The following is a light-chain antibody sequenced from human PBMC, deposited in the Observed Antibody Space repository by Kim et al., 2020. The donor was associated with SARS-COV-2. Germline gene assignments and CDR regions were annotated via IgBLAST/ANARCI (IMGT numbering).Light chain of an antibody. Sequence: PGKTARIPCGGNNIGSKSVHWYQQKPGQAPVLVIYYDSDRPSGIPERFSGSNSGNTATLTITRVEAGDEADYYCQVWDSSSDHRVFGGGTQLTVL. CDR1: NIGSKS. CDR2: YDS. CDR3: QVWDSSSDHRV. J-gene: IGLJ2*01. V-gene: IGLV3-21*04.